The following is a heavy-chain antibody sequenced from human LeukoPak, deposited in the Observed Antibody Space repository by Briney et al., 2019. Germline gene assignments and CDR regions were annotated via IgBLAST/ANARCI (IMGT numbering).Heavy chain of an antibody. CDR1: GGSISSGGYC. D-gene: IGHD3-22*01. CDR2: IYHSGST. CDR3: ACHPWYYDSSGYYYNDY. J-gene: IGHJ4*02. V-gene: IGHV4-30-2*01. Sequence: SETLSLTCAVSGGSISSGGYCWSWTRQPPGKGLEWIGYIYHSGSTYYNPSLKSRVTISVNSSKNQSPLKLSSVTAADTAVYYCACHPWYYDSSGYYYNDYWGQGTLVTVSS.